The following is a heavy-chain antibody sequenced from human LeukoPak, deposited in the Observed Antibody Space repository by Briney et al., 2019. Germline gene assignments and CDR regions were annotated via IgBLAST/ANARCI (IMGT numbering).Heavy chain of an antibody. D-gene: IGHD6-19*01. CDR2: MSGDGGST. CDR3: AKAAVAGTSPDGYYYYGMDV. Sequence: PAGSLRLSCAASGFTFDDYAMHWDRQAPGKGMEWVSLMSGDGGSTYYADSVKGRIPISRDNSKTYLYLKMNSLRTEDTVLYYCAKAAVAGTSPDGYYYYGMDVWGQGTTVTVSS. CDR1: GFTFDDYA. J-gene: IGHJ6*02. V-gene: IGHV3-43*02.